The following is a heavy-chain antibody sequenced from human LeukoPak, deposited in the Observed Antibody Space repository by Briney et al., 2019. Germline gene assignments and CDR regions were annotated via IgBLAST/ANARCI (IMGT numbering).Heavy chain of an antibody. V-gene: IGHV3-7*01. CDR3: ARLPKAEYDYAWGRTGDY. CDR2: IKQDGSEK. D-gene: IGHD3-16*01. J-gene: IGHJ4*02. CDR1: GFTFSSYW. Sequence: PGGSLRLSCAASGFTFSSYWMSWVRQAPGKGLEWVANIKQDGSEKYYVDSVKGRFTISRDNAKNSLYLQMNSLRAEDTAVYYCARLPKAEYDYAWGRTGDYWGQGTLVTVSS.